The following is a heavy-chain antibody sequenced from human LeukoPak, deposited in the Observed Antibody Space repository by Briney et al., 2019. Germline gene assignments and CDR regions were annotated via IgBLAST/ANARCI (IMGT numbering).Heavy chain of an antibody. V-gene: IGHV3-30*04. D-gene: IGHD3-3*01. CDR1: GFTFSSYA. Sequence: GGSPRLSCAASGFTFSSYAMHWVRQAPGKGLEWVAVISYDGSNKYYADSAKGRFTLSRDNAKNTLYLQMSSLRAEDTALYYCARDFDFWSAIWGQGTLVTVSS. J-gene: IGHJ4*02. CDR2: ISYDGSNK. CDR3: ARDFDFWSAI.